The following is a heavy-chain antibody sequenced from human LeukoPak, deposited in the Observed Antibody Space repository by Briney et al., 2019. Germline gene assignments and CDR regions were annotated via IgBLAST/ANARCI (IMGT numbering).Heavy chain of an antibody. CDR1: GYTFTSYD. CDR3: ARGISSLDY. D-gene: IGHD3-3*02. CDR2: MNPNSSNT. V-gene: IGHV1-8*01. J-gene: IGHJ4*02. Sequence: ASVKVSCKSSGYTFTSYDINCVRQATGQGREWMGWMNPNSSNTGYAQKFQGRVTMTRNTSISTAYMELSSLRSEDTAVYYCARGISSLDYWGQGTLVTVSS.